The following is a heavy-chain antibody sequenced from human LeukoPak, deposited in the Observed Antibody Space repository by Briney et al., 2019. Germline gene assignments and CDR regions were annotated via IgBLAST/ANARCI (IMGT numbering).Heavy chain of an antibody. CDR3: ARVFYYGGNEFDY. V-gene: IGHV3-48*01. J-gene: IGHJ4*02. Sequence: GGSLRLSCAASGFTFSSYSMNWVRQAPGKGLEWVSYISSSSSTIYYADSVKGRFTISRDNAKNSLYLQMNSLRAEDTAVYYCARVFYYGGNEFDYWGQGTLVTVSS. CDR2: ISSSSSTI. D-gene: IGHD4-23*01. CDR1: GFTFSSYS.